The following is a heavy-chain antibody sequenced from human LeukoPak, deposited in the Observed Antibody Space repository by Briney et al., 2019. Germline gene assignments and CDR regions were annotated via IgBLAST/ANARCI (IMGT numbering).Heavy chain of an antibody. D-gene: IGHD5-12*01. CDR2: INPNSGGT. CDR3: ARDGGYETYSDY. V-gene: IGHV1-2*02. CDR1: GYTFTGYY. J-gene: IGHJ4*02. Sequence: ASVKVSCKASGYTFTGYYMHWVRQAPGQGLEWMGWINPNSGGTNYAQKFQGRVTMTRDTPISTAYMELSRLRSDDTAVYYCARDGGYETYSDYWGQGTLVTVSS.